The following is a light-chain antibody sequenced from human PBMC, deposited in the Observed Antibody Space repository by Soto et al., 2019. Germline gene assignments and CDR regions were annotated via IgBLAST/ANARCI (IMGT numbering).Light chain of an antibody. CDR2: TAS. CDR3: QQTNSFPWT. J-gene: IGKJ1*01. V-gene: IGKV1-12*01. CDR1: QGIRSW. Sequence: DIQMTQSPSSVSASVGDRVTITCRASQGIRSWFTWYQQKPGKAPNLLIYTASTLQSGVPSRFSGNGSGTDFSLIINSLQPEDIAVYYCQQTNSFPWTFGQGTKVEIK.